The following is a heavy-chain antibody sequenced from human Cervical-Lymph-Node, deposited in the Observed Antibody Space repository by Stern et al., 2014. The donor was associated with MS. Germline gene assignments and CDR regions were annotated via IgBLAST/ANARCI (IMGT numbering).Heavy chain of an antibody. CDR2: TVPIFERS. Sequence: QVQLVESGAEVKKPGSSGKVSCKVSGANFSTNGISWVRQGPGKGLEWMGATVPIFERSNYAQRFRGRVTITADESTSTSYMELTSLRSDDTGVYYCAREHHGGNFAAWGQGTLVTVSS. D-gene: IGHD4-23*01. CDR3: AREHHGGNFAA. CDR1: GANFSTNG. V-gene: IGHV1-69*01. J-gene: IGHJ5*02.